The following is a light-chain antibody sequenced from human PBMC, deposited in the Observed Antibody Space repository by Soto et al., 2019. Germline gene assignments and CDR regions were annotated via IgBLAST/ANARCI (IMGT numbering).Light chain of an antibody. CDR3: QQGNNWPIFT. CDR1: QSVSKS. CDR2: STS. Sequence: EIVLTQSPATLSLSPGERATLSCRASQSVSKSLAWYQQKPGQAPRLLIYSTSNRATGIPDRFSGSGSRTDFTLTISSLEPEDVAVYYCQQGNNWPIFTFGPGTKVDSK. V-gene: IGKV3-11*01. J-gene: IGKJ3*01.